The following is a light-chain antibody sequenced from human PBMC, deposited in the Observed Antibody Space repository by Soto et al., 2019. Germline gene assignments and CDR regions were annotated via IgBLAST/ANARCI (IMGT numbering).Light chain of an antibody. J-gene: IGKJ5*01. CDR1: QSVSRR. CDR3: QQYGGSPIT. CDR2: GAS. V-gene: IGKV3-20*01. Sequence: ILTQSPGTLSLFPGGRATLSCLASQSVSRRLAWYQQRPGQSPRLLISGASMRASGVPVRFIGSGSGTDFTLTITRLEPEDFAVYYCQQYGGSPITFSLGTRLEIK.